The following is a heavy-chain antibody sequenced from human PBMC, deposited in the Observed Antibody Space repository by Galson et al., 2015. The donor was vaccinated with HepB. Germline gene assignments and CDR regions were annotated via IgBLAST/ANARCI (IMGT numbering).Heavy chain of an antibody. CDR3: ARDKGGSSSWSLNWFDP. Sequence: CAISGDSVSSNSAAWNWIRQSPSRGLEWLGRTYYRSKWYNDYAVSVKSRITINPDTSKNQFSLQLNSVTPEDTAVYYCARDKGGSSSWSLNWFDPWGQGTLVTVSS. J-gene: IGHJ5*02. CDR1: GDSVSSNSAA. V-gene: IGHV6-1*01. CDR2: TYYRSKWYN. D-gene: IGHD6-13*01.